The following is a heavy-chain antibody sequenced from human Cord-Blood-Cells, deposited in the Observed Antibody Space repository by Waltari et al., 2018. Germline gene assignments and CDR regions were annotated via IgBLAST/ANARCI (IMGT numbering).Heavy chain of an antibody. J-gene: IGHJ3*02. CDR1: GGPFSSHA. CDR2: IIPIFGTA. D-gene: IGHD2-8*01. CDR3: ASGYCTNGVCYDAFDI. Sequence: QLQLVQSGAEVKKPGSSVKVSGKASGGPFSSHAISWVLQAPGQGLEWMGGIIPIFGTANYAQKFQGRVTITADESTSTAYMELSSLRSEDTAVYYCASGYCTNGVCYDAFDIWGQGTMVTVSS. V-gene: IGHV1-69*01.